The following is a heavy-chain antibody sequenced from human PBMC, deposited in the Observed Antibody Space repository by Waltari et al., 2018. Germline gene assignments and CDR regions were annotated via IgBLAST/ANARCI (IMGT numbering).Heavy chain of an antibody. Sequence: WVAVIGYDGSNKYYAGTVTGRFSISRDNSKNTLNLQMNSLRAEDTAMYYCAKAGAVAYCSSTSCLNWFDPWGQGTLVTVSS. CDR2: IGYDGSNK. V-gene: IGHV3-30*02. CDR3: AKAGAVAYCSSTSCLNWFDP. D-gene: IGHD2-2*01. J-gene: IGHJ5*02.